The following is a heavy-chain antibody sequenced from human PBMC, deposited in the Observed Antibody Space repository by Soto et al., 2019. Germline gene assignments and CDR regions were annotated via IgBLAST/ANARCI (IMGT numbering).Heavy chain of an antibody. J-gene: IGHJ4*02. CDR3: AGDQTDFDY. Sequence: ASVKVSCKASGYTFTTYAINWVRQAPGQGLEWMGWISAYSGNTNYAQKLRGRVTMTTDTSTTTAYMELRSLRSDDTAVYYCAGDQTDFDYWGQGTLVTVSS. CDR2: ISAYSGNT. CDR1: GYTFTTYA. V-gene: IGHV1-18*04.